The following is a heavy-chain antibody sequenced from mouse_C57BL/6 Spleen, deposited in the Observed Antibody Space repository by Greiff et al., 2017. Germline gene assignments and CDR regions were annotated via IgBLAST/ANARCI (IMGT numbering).Heavy chain of an antibody. CDR1: GFTFSDYG. Sequence: EVKVVESGGGLVKPGGSLKLSCAASGFTFSDYGMHWVRQAPEKGLEWVAYISSGSSTIYYADTVKGRFTISKDNAKNTLFLQMTRLRAEDTAMYYSAGETGTGDFDYWGQGTTLTVSS. V-gene: IGHV5-17*01. D-gene: IGHD4-1*01. CDR2: ISSGSSTI. J-gene: IGHJ2*01. CDR3: AGETGTGDFDY.